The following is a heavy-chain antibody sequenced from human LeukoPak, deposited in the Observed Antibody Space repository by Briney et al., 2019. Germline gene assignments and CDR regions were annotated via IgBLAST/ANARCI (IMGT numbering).Heavy chain of an antibody. D-gene: IGHD2-15*01. CDR1: GGSISSYY. J-gene: IGHJ4*02. CDR2: IYYSGTT. V-gene: IGHV4-59*01. CDR3: ARRVGGLAYYFDY. Sequence: SETLSLTCTVSGGSISSYYWNWIRQPPAKGLEWIGYIYYSGTTNYNPSLKSRVSMSVDTSKNQFSLKLSSVTAADTAVYYCARRVGGLAYYFDYWGQGTLVTVSS.